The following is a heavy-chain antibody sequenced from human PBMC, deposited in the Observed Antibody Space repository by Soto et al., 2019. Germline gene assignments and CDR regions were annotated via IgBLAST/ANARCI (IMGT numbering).Heavy chain of an antibody. CDR3: ARAQTTFDY. D-gene: IGHD4-17*01. V-gene: IGHV1-46*03. J-gene: IGHJ4*02. Sequence: QVQLMQSGAEVKKPGASVKVSCVASGYTFTTHFIHWVRQAPGQGLEWMGMINPSGGSTTYSQRFLGRVTMTRDTSTSTVYMELSSLTSEDTAILFWARAQTTFDYWGQGTLVTVSS. CDR1: GYTFTTHF. CDR2: INPSGGST.